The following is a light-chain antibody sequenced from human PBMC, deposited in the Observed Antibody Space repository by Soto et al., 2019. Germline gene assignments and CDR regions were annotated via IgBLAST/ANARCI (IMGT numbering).Light chain of an antibody. CDR2: DVS. CDR1: SSDVGAYNY. Sequence: QSVLTQPASVSGSPGQSITISCTGTSSDVGAYNYVSWYQHHPGKAPKLMIYDVSNRPSGVSNRFSGSKSGNTASLTISGLQAEDEADYYWSSYTSSSTPYVFGTGTKVTVL. J-gene: IGLJ1*01. V-gene: IGLV2-14*03. CDR3: SSYTSSSTPYV.